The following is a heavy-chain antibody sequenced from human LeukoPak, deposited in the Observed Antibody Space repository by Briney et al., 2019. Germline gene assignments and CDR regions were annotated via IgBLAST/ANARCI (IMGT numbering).Heavy chain of an antibody. CDR2: ISDSGGTT. D-gene: IGHD5-12*01. CDR3: AKHSYRVDSFTDY. Sequence: GGSLRLSRAASGFTFSTYAMSWVRQAPGKELEWVSGISDSGGTTYYADSVKGRFTISRDNSKNTLYLQMNSLRAEDTAVYYCAKHSYRVDSFTDYWGQGTLVTVSS. V-gene: IGHV3-23*01. J-gene: IGHJ4*02. CDR1: GFTFSTYA.